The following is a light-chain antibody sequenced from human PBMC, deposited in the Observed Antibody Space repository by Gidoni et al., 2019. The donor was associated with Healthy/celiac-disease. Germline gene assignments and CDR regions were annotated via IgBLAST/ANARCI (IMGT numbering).Light chain of an antibody. CDR2: GAS. CDR1: QSVSSSY. CDR3: QQYGSSPSWT. Sequence: EIVLTQSPGTLSLSPGERATLSCRASQSVSSSYLAWYQQKPGQAPRLLIYGASSRATGIPDRFSGSVSGTDFTLTISRLEPEDFAVYYCQQYGSSPSWTFXQXTKVEIK. J-gene: IGKJ1*01. V-gene: IGKV3-20*01.